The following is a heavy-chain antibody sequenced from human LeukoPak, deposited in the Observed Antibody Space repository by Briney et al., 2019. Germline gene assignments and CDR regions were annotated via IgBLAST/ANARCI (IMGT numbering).Heavy chain of an antibody. CDR3: ARDVPHNWFDT. J-gene: IGHJ5*02. CDR2: INSDGGGA. Sequence: GGSLRLSCAASGITFGNNWMHWVRQGPGKGLVWISRINSDGGGAIYADSVKGRFTVSRDNAKNALYLQMNSLRAGDTAVYYCARDVPHNWFDTWGQGTLVTVSS. V-gene: IGHV3-74*01. CDR1: GITFGNNW.